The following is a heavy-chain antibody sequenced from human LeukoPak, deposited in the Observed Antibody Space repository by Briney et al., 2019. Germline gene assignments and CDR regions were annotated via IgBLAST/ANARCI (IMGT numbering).Heavy chain of an antibody. CDR3: ARTLGWASSRYPFDG. V-gene: IGHV4-39*01. J-gene: IGHJ4*02. D-gene: IGHD3-16*02. Sequence: PSETLSLTCTVSGGSISSSNYYWGWIRQPPGKGLEWIGSMYYSGNTDYNPSHKSRVTISVDTSKNQFSLKVNSVTAADTAVYYCARTLGWASSRYPFDGWGQGTLVTVSS. CDR1: GGSISSSNYY. CDR2: MYYSGNT.